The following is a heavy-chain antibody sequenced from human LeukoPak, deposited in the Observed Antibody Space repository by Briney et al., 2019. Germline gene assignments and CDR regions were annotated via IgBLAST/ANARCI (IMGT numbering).Heavy chain of an antibody. J-gene: IGHJ6*03. CDR2: IYHSGST. D-gene: IGHD3-3*01. CDR3: ARDGYDFWSGYYWTYYYYMDV. CDR1: GYSISSGYY. V-gene: IGHV4-38-2*02. Sequence: PSETLSLTCTVSGYSISSGYYWGWIRQPPGKGLEWIGNIYHSGSTNYNPSLKSRLIISVDTSKNQFSLKLSSVTAADTAVYYCARDGYDFWSGYYWTYYYYMDVWGKGTTVTVSS.